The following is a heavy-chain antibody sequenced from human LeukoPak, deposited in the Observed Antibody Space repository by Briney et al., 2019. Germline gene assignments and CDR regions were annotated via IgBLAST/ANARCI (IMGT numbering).Heavy chain of an antibody. V-gene: IGHV3-33*01. CDR2: IWYDGSNK. Sequence: GGSLRLSCAASGFTFSSYGMHWVRQAPGKGLEWVAVIWYDGSNKYYADSVKGRFTISRDNSKKTLYLQMDSLRAEDAAVYHCARGDYSYYYSMDVWGQGTTVTVSS. J-gene: IGHJ6*02. CDR3: ARGDYSYYYSMDV. CDR1: GFTFSSYG. D-gene: IGHD4-11*01.